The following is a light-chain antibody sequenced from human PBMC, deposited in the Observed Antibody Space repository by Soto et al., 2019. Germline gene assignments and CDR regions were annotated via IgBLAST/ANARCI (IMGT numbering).Light chain of an antibody. J-gene: IGLJ1*01. CDR2: DVS. Sequence: SALTQPASVSGTPGQSITNSCPETSSEVAEYTYVSWYQQHPGRTSKLIIYDVSRRPSAVSNRFSRSKSGSTASLTISGLQAEDEAHYYCSAYTTSIALYVFGAGTKVT. V-gene: IGLV2-14*03. CDR1: SSEVAEYTY. CDR3: SAYTTSIALYV.